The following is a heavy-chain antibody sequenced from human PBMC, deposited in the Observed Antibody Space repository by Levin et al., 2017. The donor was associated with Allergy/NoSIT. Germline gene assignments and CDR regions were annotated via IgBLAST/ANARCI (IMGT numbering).Heavy chain of an antibody. CDR3: AKAYYYGSGSSRLGYFDY. CDR1: GFTFSSYA. V-gene: IGHV3-23*01. Sequence: GGSLRLSCAASGFTFSSYAMSWVRQAPGKGLEWVSAISGSGGSTYYADSVKGRFTISRDNSKNTLYLQMNSLRAEDTAVYYCAKAYYYGSGSSRLGYFDYWGQGTLVTVSS. CDR2: ISGSGGST. D-gene: IGHD3-10*01. J-gene: IGHJ4*02.